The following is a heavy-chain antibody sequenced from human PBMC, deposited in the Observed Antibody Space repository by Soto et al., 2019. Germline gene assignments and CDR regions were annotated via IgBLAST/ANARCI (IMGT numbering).Heavy chain of an antibody. CDR1: GGTFSSYA. CDR2: IIPIFGTA. V-gene: IGHV1-69*01. Sequence: QVQLVQSGAEVKKPGSSVKVSCKASGGTFSSYAISWVRQAPGQGLEWMGGIIPIFGTANYAQKFQGRVTSAADEWTITAHMGLSRLRSEEADVYSGRRGGGAYYYGSGCYYDNWFDRWGQGTLVTVSS. CDR3: RRGGGAYYYGSGCYYDNWFDR. J-gene: IGHJ5*02. D-gene: IGHD3-10*01.